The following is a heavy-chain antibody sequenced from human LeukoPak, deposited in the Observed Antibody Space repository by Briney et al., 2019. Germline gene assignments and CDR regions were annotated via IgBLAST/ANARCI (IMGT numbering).Heavy chain of an antibody. CDR3: AKVRRNNYDSSGYYYGPLDY. D-gene: IGHD3-22*01. CDR1: GFTFSSYA. V-gene: IGHV3-23*01. Sequence: PGGSLRLSCAASGFTFSSYALNWVRQAPGKGLEWVSAISGSGGSTYYADSVKGRFTISRDNSKNTLYLQMTSLRAEDTAVYYCAKVRRNNYDSSGYYYGPLDYWGQGTLVTVSS. J-gene: IGHJ4*02. CDR2: ISGSGGST.